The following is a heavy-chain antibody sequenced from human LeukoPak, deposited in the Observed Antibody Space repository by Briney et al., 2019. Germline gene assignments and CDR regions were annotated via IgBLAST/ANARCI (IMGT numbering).Heavy chain of an antibody. Sequence: PGGSLRLPRAASGFTFSSYAMHGVRQAPAKGLEWVAVISYDGSNKYYADSAKGLFTISRDNSKNTLYLQMNSLRAEDTAVYYCARDARPTMVRGAKGGLDYWGQGTLVTVST. CDR1: GFTFSSYA. CDR3: ARDARPTMVRGAKGGLDY. V-gene: IGHV3-30*04. CDR2: ISYDGSNK. J-gene: IGHJ4*02. D-gene: IGHD3-10*01.